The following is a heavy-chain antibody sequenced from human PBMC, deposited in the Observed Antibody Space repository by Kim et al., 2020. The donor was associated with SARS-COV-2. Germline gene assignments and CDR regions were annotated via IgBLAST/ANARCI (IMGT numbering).Heavy chain of an antibody. J-gene: IGHJ4*02. V-gene: IGHV4-59*01. Sequence: SETLSLTCTVSGGSISSYYWSWIRQPPGKGLEWIGYIYYSGSTNYNPSLKSRVTISVDTSKNQFSLKLSSVTAADTAVYYCARGLRSFFDYWGQGTLVTV. CDR2: IYYSGST. CDR3: ARGLRSFFDY. D-gene: IGHD4-17*01. CDR1: GGSISSYY.